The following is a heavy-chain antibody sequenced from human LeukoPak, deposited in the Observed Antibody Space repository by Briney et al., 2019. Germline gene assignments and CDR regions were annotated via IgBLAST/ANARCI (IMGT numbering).Heavy chain of an antibody. Sequence: SKTLSLTCTVSGGSISSNYWSWIRQPPGKGLEWIGYIYYSGSSNYNPSLKSRVTISVDTSKNQFSLKVSSVTAADTAVYYCARNARYNWFDPWGQGTLVTVSS. CDR1: GGSISSNY. V-gene: IGHV4-59*01. CDR3: ARNARYNWFDP. J-gene: IGHJ5*02. CDR2: IYYSGSS.